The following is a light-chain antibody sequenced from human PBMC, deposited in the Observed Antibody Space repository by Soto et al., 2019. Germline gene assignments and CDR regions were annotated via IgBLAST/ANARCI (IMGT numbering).Light chain of an antibody. CDR1: NDDVGGYDY. CDR2: DVN. V-gene: IGLV2-14*01. Sequence: QSALTQPASVSGSQGQSITISCTGSNDDVGGYDYVSWYQHHPGKAPKLLIFDVNNRPSGVSDRFSGSKSGDTASLTISGLQADDEADYYCSSYSTSTTLLFGGGTKLTV. J-gene: IGLJ3*02. CDR3: SSYSTSTTLL.